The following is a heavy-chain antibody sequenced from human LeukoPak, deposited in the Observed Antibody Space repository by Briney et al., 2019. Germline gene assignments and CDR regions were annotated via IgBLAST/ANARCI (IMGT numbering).Heavy chain of an antibody. Sequence: ASVKVSCKASGYTFTGYYMHWVRQAPGQGLEWMGWINPNSGGTNYAQKFQGRVTMTRDTSISTAYMELSRLRSDDTAVYYCARDLGPSDYFDYWGQGTPVTVSS. CDR2: INPNSGGT. CDR1: GYTFTGYY. J-gene: IGHJ4*02. V-gene: IGHV1-2*02. CDR3: ARDLGPSDYFDY.